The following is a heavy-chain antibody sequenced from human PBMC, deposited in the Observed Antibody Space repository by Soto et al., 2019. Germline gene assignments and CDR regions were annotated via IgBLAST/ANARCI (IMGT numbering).Heavy chain of an antibody. J-gene: IGHJ6*02. Sequence: ASVKVSCKACGDSFTGYYIHWLRQAPGQGPEWMGWINPNTGDAKYAQKFQGWVTLTRDTSISTAYMEMKRLKSDNTAVFYCVREGGTLGHSLGELFPTQNYHYYGMDVWGQGTTVTVS. CDR3: VREGGTLGHSLGELFPTQNYHYYGMDV. CDR1: GDSFTGYY. V-gene: IGHV1-2*04. D-gene: IGHD3-10*01. CDR2: INPNTGDA.